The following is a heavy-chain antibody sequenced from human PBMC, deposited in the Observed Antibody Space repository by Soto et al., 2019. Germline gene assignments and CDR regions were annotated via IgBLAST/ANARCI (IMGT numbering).Heavy chain of an antibody. CDR3: ARHVSENDYSNSYYYYYYMDA. J-gene: IGHJ6*03. CDR2: IYYSGST. D-gene: IGHD4-4*01. CDR1: GGSISSSSYY. Sequence: PSETLSLTCTVSGGSISSSSYYWGWIRQPPGKGLEWIGSIYYSGSTYYNPSLKSRVTISVDTSKNQFSLKLSSVTAAHTAVYYCARHVSENDYSNSYYYYYYMDAWGKGTTVTVSS. V-gene: IGHV4-39*01.